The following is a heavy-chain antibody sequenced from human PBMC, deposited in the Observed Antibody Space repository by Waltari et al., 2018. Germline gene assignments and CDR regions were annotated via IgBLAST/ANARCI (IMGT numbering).Heavy chain of an antibody. CDR3: ATVVTTPVGYNWFDP. Sequence: EVQLLESGGGLVQPGGSLRLSCAASGFTFSSYAMSSVRQAPGKGLEWVSALSGSGGSTYYADSVKGRFTISRDNSKNTLYLQMNSLRAEDTAVYYCATVVTTPVGYNWFDPWGQGTLVTVSS. CDR1: GFTFSSYA. CDR2: LSGSGGST. J-gene: IGHJ5*02. D-gene: IGHD3-22*01. V-gene: IGHV3-23*01.